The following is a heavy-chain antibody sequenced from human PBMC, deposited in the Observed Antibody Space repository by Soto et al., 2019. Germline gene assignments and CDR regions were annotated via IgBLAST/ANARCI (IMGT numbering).Heavy chain of an antibody. Sequence: SETLSLTCTVSGGSISSYYWSWIRQPPGKGLEWIGYIYYSGSTNYNPSLKSRVTIFIDASKNQFSLTLTSVTAADTAVYYCARDPAPWGQGTLVTVSS. J-gene: IGHJ5*02. CDR1: GGSISSYY. V-gene: IGHV4-59*12. CDR2: IYYSGST. CDR3: ARDPAP.